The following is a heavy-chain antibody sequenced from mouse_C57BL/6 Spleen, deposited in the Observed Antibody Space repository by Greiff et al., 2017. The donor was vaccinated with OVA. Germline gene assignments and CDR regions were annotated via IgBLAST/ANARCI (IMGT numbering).Heavy chain of an antibody. Sequence: EVMLVESGPELVKPGASVKIPCKASGYTFTDYNMDWVKQSHGKSLEWIGDINPNNGGTIYNQKFKGKATLTVDKSSSTAYMELRSLTSEDTAVYYCARLVWDYYAMDYWGQGTSVTVSS. D-gene: IGHD2-10*02. V-gene: IGHV1-18*01. CDR2: INPNNGGT. CDR3: ARLVWDYYAMDY. CDR1: GYTFTDYN. J-gene: IGHJ4*01.